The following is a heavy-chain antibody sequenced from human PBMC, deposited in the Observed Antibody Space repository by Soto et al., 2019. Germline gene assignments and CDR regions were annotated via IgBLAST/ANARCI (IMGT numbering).Heavy chain of an antibody. CDR1: GGSISSGDYY. Sequence: SETLSLTCTVSGGSISSGDYYWSWIRQPPGKGLEWIGFIYYSGSTYYNPSLKSRVTISVDTSKNQFSLNLSSVTAADTAVYYCARWFSYKWFDTWGQGTLVTVSS. J-gene: IGHJ5*02. D-gene: IGHD3-10*01. V-gene: IGHV4-30-4*01. CDR2: IYYSGST. CDR3: ARWFSYKWFDT.